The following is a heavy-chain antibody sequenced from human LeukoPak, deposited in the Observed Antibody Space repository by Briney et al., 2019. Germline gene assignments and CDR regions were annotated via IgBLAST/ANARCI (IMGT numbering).Heavy chain of an antibody. CDR3: ARCRPRYSIVGATMSFWFDP. J-gene: IGHJ5*02. CDR2: IYYSGST. CDR1: GGSISSSSYY. V-gene: IGHV4-39*01. Sequence: SETLSLTCTVSGGSISSSSYYWGWIRQPPGKGLEWIGSIYYSGSTYYNPSLKSRVTISVDTSKNQFSLKLSSVTAADTAVYYCARCRPRYSIVGATMSFWFDPWGQGTLVTVSS. D-gene: IGHD1-26*01.